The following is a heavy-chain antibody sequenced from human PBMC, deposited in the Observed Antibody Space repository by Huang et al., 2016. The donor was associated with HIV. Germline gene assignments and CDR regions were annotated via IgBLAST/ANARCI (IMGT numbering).Heavy chain of an antibody. CDR2: INNISSTI. J-gene: IGHJ4*02. D-gene: IGHD3-22*01. CDR3: ARTFKSIVVVIYGFDY. Sequence: EVQLVESGGGLAQPGGSLRLSCAASGFTFSRYSLNWVRQAPGKGLEWISYINNISSTIYYADAVKGRFTISRDNAKNSLYLQMNSLRDEDTAVYYCARTFKSIVVVIYGFDYWGQGTVVTVSS. CDR1: GFTFSRYS. V-gene: IGHV3-48*02.